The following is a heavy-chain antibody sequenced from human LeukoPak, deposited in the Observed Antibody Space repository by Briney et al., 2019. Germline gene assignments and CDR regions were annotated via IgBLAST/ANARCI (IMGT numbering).Heavy chain of an antibody. V-gene: IGHV3-23*01. CDR2: ISKSGGST. CDR3: ARGHGWFDP. Sequence: PGGSLRLSCAASGFTFSSCAMTWVRQAPGKGLESVSAISKSGGSTYYADSLKGRFTISRDNSKNTLYLQMNILRAEDTAAYYCARGHGWFDPWGQGTLVTVSS. CDR1: GFTFSSCA. J-gene: IGHJ5*02.